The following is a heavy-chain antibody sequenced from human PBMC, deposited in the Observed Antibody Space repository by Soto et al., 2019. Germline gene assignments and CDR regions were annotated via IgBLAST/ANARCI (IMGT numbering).Heavy chain of an antibody. CDR2: IYYSGST. J-gene: IGHJ1*01. V-gene: IGHV4-59*01. CDR3: ARWGGIAVAGSVEYFQH. CDR1: GGSISSYY. Sequence: SETLSLTCTVSGGSISSYYWSWIRQPPGKGLEWIGYIYYSGSTNYNHSLKSRVTISVDTSKNQFSLQLSSVTAADTAVYYCARWGGIAVAGSVEYFQHWGQGTLVTVSS. D-gene: IGHD6-19*01.